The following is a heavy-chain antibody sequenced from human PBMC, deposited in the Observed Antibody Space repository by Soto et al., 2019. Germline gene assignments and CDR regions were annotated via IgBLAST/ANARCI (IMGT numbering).Heavy chain of an antibody. CDR1: GGTFSSYA. CDR2: INPNSGGT. CDR3: ARGSEDSSGYYFSIYFDY. Sequence: ASVKVSCKASGGTFSSYAISWVRQAPGQGLEWMGWINPNSGGTNYAQKFQGWVTMTRDTSISTAYMELSRLRSDDTAVYYCARGSEDSSGYYFSIYFDYWGQGTLVTVSS. D-gene: IGHD3-22*01. V-gene: IGHV1-2*04. J-gene: IGHJ4*02.